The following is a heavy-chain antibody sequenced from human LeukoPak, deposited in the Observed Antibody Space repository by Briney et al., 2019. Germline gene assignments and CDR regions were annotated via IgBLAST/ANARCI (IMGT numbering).Heavy chain of an antibody. V-gene: IGHV3-23*01. CDR1: GFTITNYA. D-gene: IGHD3-22*01. J-gene: IGHJ4*02. Sequence: GGSLTLSCAASGFTITNYAMSWVRQGPGKGLEWVSGLSTSPRYADSVRGRFIVSRDHSRNTFSLKMNRLRAEDTAVYYCERGEVAVQYYFESWGQGTLVTVSS. CDR2: LSTSPR. CDR3: ERGEVAVQYYFES.